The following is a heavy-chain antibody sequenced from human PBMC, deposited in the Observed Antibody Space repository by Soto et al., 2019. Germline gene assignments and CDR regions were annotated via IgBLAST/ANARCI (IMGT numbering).Heavy chain of an antibody. CDR2: IYYSGST. CDR1: GGSISSYY. J-gene: IGHJ6*03. V-gene: IGHV4-59*01. CDR3: ARDRAAAGENYYYYYYMDV. Sequence: PSETLSLTCTVSGGSISSYYWSWIRQPPGKGLEWIGYIYYSGSTNYNPSLKSRVTISVDTSKNQFSLKLSSVTAADTAVYYCARDRAAAGENYYYYYYMDVWGKGTTVTVSS. D-gene: IGHD6-13*01.